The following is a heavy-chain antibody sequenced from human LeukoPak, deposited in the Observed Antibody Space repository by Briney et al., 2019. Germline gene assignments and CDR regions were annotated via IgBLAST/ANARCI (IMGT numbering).Heavy chain of an antibody. V-gene: IGHV3-23*01. Sequence: PGGSLRLSCAASGFTFSNYAMSWVRHAPGKGLEWVSGISSSGSSTYYADSVKGRFTISRDNSKNTLYLQLDSLRGEDSAVYYCAKAPPRGSSDALDIWGQGTRVTVSS. CDR1: GFTFSNYA. D-gene: IGHD6-19*01. J-gene: IGHJ3*02. CDR2: ISSSGSST. CDR3: AKAPPRGSSDALDI.